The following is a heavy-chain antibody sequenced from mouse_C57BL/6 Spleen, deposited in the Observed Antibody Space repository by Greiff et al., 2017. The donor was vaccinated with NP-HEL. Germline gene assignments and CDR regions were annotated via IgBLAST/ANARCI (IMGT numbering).Heavy chain of an antibody. J-gene: IGHJ4*01. D-gene: IGHD4-1*01. CDR1: GYTFTSYW. CDR2: IDPSDSYT. V-gene: IGHV1-69*01. Sequence: VQLQQPGAELVMPGASVKLSCKASGYTFTSYWMHWVKQRPGQGLEWIGEIDPSDSYTNYNQKFKGKSTLTVDKSSSTAYMQLSSLTSEDSAVYYCARRLDYYAMDYWGQGTSVTVSS. CDR3: ARRLDYYAMDY.